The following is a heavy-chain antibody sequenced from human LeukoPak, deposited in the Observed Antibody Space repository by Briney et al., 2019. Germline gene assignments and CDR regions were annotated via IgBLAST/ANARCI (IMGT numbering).Heavy chain of an antibody. Sequence: GGSLGLSCAASGVTFSSYAMSWVRQAPGKGLEWVSGISGTGGRTYYADSVKGRFTISRDNSKNTLYLQMNSLRAEDTAVYYCAKDLRYDSSGYFDYWGQGTRVTVSS. CDR2: ISGTGGRT. V-gene: IGHV3-23*01. J-gene: IGHJ4*02. CDR1: GVTFSSYA. CDR3: AKDLRYDSSGYFDY. D-gene: IGHD3-22*01.